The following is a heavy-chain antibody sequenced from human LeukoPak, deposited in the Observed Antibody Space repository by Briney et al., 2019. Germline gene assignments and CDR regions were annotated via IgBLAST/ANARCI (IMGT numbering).Heavy chain of an antibody. CDR2: IYTSGST. CDR1: GGSISSYY. V-gene: IGHV4-4*07. J-gene: IGHJ6*02. D-gene: IGHD2-2*01. Sequence: PSETLSLTCTVSGGSISSYYWSWIRQPAGKGLEWIGRIYTSGSTNYNPSLKSRVTMSVDTSKNQFSLKLSSATAADTAVYYCARGVVPAAMPSYYYYGMDVWGQGTTVTVSS. CDR3: ARGVVPAAMPSYYYYGMDV.